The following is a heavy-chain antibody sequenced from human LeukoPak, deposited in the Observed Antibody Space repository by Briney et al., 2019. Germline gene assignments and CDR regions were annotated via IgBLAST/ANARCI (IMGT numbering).Heavy chain of an antibody. CDR1: GYTFTGYY. Sequence: ASVKVSCKASGYTFTGYYMHWVRQAPGQGREWMGWINPNSGATLYAQSFQGRVTLTRDTSISTAYMDLSRLRSDDMAVYYCARDYPDSSGSSYMDVWAKGTTVTVSS. J-gene: IGHJ6*03. CDR2: INPNSGAT. V-gene: IGHV1-2*02. CDR3: ARDYPDSSGSSYMDV. D-gene: IGHD3-22*01.